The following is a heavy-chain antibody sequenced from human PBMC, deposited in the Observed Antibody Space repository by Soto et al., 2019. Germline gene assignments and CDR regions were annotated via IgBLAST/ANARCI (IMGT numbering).Heavy chain of an antibody. D-gene: IGHD6-13*01. Sequence: EVQLVESGGGLVKPGGSLRLSCAASGFTFSSYSMNWVRQAPGKGLEWVSSISSSSSYIYYADSVKGRFTISRDNAKNSLYLQMNSLRAEDTAVYYCAREAAGIRYFVYWGQGTLVTVSS. CDR2: ISSSSSYI. CDR3: AREAAGIRYFVY. V-gene: IGHV3-21*01. CDR1: GFTFSSYS. J-gene: IGHJ4*02.